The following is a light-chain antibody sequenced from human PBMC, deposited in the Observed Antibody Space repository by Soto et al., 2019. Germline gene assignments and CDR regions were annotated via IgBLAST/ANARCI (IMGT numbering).Light chain of an antibody. V-gene: IGKV3-11*01. CDR2: DAS. CDR3: QQRSNWPPEVT. J-gene: IGKJ3*01. CDR1: QSVSSS. Sequence: EIVLTQSPDTLSLSPGERATLSCRASQSVSSSLAWYQQKPGQAPRLLIYDASNRATGIPARFSGSGSGTDFTLTISSLEPEDFAVYYCQQRSNWPPEVTFGLGPKWISN.